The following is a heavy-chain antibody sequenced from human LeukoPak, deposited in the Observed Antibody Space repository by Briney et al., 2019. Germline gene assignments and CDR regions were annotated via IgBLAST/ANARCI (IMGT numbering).Heavy chain of an antibody. CDR2: NNGYNGNT. D-gene: IGHD2-15*01. Sequence: SVKVSCKASGYTFSNYGISWVRQAPGQGLEWMGWNNGYNGNTNYSQKFQGRVTMTTDTSTSTAYMELRSLRSDDTAVYYCTRVPELPDYWGQGTLVTVSS. V-gene: IGHV1-18*01. CDR3: TRVPELPDY. CDR1: GYTFSNYG. J-gene: IGHJ4*02.